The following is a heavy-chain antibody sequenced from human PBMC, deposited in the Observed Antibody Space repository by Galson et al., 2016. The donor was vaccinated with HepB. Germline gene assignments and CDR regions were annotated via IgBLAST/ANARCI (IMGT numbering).Heavy chain of an antibody. CDR1: GYSFTTSS. CDR3: ARGGYYDSSGSLRY. D-gene: IGHD3-22*01. V-gene: IGHV1-46*01. CDR2: INPNGGRT. Sequence: SCKTSGYSFTTSSMHWVRQAPGQGLEWMGMINPNGGRTRYPQKFQGRVTMTRDTSTSTVYLDLNCLRSEDTAVYCCARGGYYDSSGSLRYWGQGTLVTVSS. J-gene: IGHJ4*02.